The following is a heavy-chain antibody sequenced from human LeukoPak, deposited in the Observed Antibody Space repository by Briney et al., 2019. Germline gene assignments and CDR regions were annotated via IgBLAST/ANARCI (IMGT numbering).Heavy chain of an antibody. CDR2: INPSGGST. D-gene: IGHD2-21*02. CDR1: GYTFTNYD. Sequence: ASVKVSCKASGYTFTNYDIHWVRQAPGQGLEWMGIINPSGGSTSYAQKFQGRVTMTRDMSTSAVYMELSSLRSEDTAVYYCAREYVVVTATDAFDIWGQGTMVTVSS. J-gene: IGHJ3*02. V-gene: IGHV1-46*01. CDR3: AREYVVVTATDAFDI.